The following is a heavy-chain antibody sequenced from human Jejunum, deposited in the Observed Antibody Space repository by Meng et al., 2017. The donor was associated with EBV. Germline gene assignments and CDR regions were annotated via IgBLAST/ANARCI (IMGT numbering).Heavy chain of an antibody. Sequence: QVLLQQWGAGLLKPSETLSLTCAGPGESFSDHFWSWIRQPPGKGLEWIGDINQSGSTTYNPSLESRVTLSVDTSKNQFSLRLNSVTAADTAIYYCARGRGVTDYYDSSGSPFDYWGQGPLVTVSS. V-gene: IGHV4-34*01. CDR1: GESFSDHF. CDR2: INQSGST. CDR3: ARGRGVTDYYDSSGSPFDY. D-gene: IGHD3-22*01. J-gene: IGHJ4*02.